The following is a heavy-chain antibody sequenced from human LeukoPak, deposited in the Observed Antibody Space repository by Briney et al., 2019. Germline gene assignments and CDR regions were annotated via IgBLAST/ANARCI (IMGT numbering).Heavy chain of an antibody. CDR1: GGSFSGYY. CDR2: INHSGST. Sequence: SETLSLTCAVYGGSFSGYYWSWIRQPPGKGLEWIGEINHSGSTNYNPSLKSRVTISVDTSKNQFSLKLSSVTAADTAVYYCARSDTHYFDYWGQGTLVTVSS. D-gene: IGHD2-2*02. CDR3: ARSDTHYFDY. V-gene: IGHV4-34*01. J-gene: IGHJ4*02.